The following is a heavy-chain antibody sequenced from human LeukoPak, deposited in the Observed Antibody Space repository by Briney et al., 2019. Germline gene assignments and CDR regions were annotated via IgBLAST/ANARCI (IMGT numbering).Heavy chain of an antibody. Sequence: GGSLRLSCSASGFTFSGYAMHWVRQAPGKGLEYVSAISSNGGSTYYADSVKGRFTISRDNSKNTLYLQMSSLRAEDTAVYYCVKRSHIVVVPAATGLDYWGQGTLVTVSS. V-gene: IGHV3-64D*06. CDR1: GFTFSGYA. CDR2: ISSNGGST. D-gene: IGHD2-2*01. CDR3: VKRSHIVVVPAATGLDY. J-gene: IGHJ4*02.